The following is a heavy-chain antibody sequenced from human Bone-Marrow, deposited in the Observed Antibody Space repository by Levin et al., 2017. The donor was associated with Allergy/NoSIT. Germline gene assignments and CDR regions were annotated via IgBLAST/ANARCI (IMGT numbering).Heavy chain of an antibody. CDR1: GFTFSSYE. Sequence: GGSLRLSCAASGFTFSSYEMNWVRQAPGKGLEWVSYISSSGSTIYYADSVKGRFTISRDNAKNSLYLQMNSLRAEDTAVYYCARDGIVATTIYYYYYMDVWGKGTTVTVSS. D-gene: IGHD5-12*01. CDR2: ISSSGSTI. V-gene: IGHV3-48*03. CDR3: ARDGIVATTIYYYYYMDV. J-gene: IGHJ6*03.